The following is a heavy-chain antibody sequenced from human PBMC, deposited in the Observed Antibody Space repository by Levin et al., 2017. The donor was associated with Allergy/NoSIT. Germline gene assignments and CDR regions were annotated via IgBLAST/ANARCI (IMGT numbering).Heavy chain of an antibody. V-gene: IGHV4-34*01. J-gene: IGHJ4*02. CDR1: GGSFSGYY. CDR2: INHSGST. D-gene: IGHD1-1*01. Sequence: NPSETLSLTCAVYGGSFSGYYWSWIRQPPGKGLEWIGEINHSGSTNYNPSLKSRVTISVDTSKNQFSLKLSSVTAADTAVYYCARGAGTTELDYWGQGTLVTVSS. CDR3: ARGAGTTELDY.